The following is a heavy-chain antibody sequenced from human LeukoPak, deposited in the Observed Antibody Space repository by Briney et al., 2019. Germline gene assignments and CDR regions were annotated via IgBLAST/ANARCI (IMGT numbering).Heavy chain of an antibody. Sequence: GGSLRLSCAASGFSFSDHYMDWVRQAPGKGLEWVGRIRKEDDNYITQYAASVKDRFTISRDDSKSSLYLHRNSLKVEDTALYYCARVYSSGWEVSDYWGQGTLVTVSS. CDR2: IRKEDDNYIT. CDR1: GFSFSDHY. CDR3: ARVYSSGWEVSDY. V-gene: IGHV3-72*01. J-gene: IGHJ4*02. D-gene: IGHD6-19*01.